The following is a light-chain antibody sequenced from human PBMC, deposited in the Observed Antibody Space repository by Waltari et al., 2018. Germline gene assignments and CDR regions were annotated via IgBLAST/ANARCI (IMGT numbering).Light chain of an antibody. J-gene: IGKJ1*01. CDR3: QHYLRLPVT. Sequence: EIVLTQSPGTLSLSLGERATVSCRASQSVSRAFAWYQQKPGQAPRLRIYGASTRATCIPDRFSVSGSGTDFSLTISRLEPDDFAVYYCQHYLRLPVTFGQGTTVEI. CDR1: QSVSRA. V-gene: IGKV3-20*01. CDR2: GAS.